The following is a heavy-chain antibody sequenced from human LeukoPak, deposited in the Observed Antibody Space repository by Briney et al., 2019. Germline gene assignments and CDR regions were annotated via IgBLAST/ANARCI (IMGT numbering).Heavy chain of an antibody. J-gene: IGHJ4*02. CDR2: IYHSGST. V-gene: IGHV4-30-4*01. Sequence: SQTLSLTCTVSGGSISSGDYYWRWIRQPPGKGLEWIGSIYHSGSTYYNPSLKSRVTISVDTSKNQFSLRLSSVTAADTAVYYCARDKRVAAPYYFDYWGQGTLVTVSS. D-gene: IGHD6-25*01. CDR3: ARDKRVAAPYYFDY. CDR1: GGSISSGDYY.